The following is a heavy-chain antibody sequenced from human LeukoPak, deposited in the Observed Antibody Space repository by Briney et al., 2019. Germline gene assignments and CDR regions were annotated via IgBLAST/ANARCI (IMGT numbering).Heavy chain of an antibody. CDR2: ITGGGDDI. CDR1: GFTFSTYA. D-gene: IGHD6-19*01. J-gene: IGHJ4*02. V-gene: IGHV3-23*01. Sequence: PGGSLRLSCAASGFTFSTYAMSWVRQAPGKGLEWVSAITGGGDDIYYADSVKGRFTISRDNSKNTVYLQMNSLRAEDTAIYYCAKDGIAVAGSTAWYWGRGTQVTVSS. CDR3: AKDGIAVAGSTAWY.